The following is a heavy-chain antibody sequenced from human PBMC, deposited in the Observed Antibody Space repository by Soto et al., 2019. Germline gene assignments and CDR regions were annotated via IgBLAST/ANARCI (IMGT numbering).Heavy chain of an antibody. CDR1: GYSIRSNDW. D-gene: IGHD6-19*01. V-gene: IGHV4-28*01. J-gene: IGHJ6*02. Sequence: PSETLSLTCAIYGYSIRSNDWWGWIRQPPGKGLEWIGYITHGGSTNHNPSLKRRVTTSVDPSKNQFSLNLTSVTAVDTAVYYCARMAVTTFYYYAMDVWGQGTTVTVSS. CDR3: ARMAVTTFYYYAMDV. CDR2: ITHGGST.